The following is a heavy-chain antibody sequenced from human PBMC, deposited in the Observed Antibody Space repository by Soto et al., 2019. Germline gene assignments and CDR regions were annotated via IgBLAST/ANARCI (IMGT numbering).Heavy chain of an antibody. CDR1: GYTFSNFW. J-gene: IGHJ4*02. V-gene: IGHV5-51*01. CDR3: ARSPRSSPYFDY. D-gene: IGHD6-13*01. CDR2: IYPGDHET. Sequence: GESLKISCQSSGYTFSNFWIGWVRQLPGKGLEWIGIIYPGDHETRYSPSFHGTVTISADRSINTAYLQWNSLEASDTAFYFCARSPRSSPYFDYWGQGALVTVSS.